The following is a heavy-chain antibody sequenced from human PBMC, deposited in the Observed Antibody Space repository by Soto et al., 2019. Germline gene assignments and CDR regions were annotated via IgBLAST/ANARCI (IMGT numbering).Heavy chain of an antibody. CDR2: IWYDGSNK. V-gene: IGHV3-33*01. Sequence: PGGSLRLSCAASGFTFSSYGMHWVRQAPGKGLEWVAVIWYDGSNKYYADSVKGRFTISRDNSKNTLYLQMNSLRAEDTAVYYCARLSYSSSSLVDVWGQGTTVTVSS. D-gene: IGHD6-6*01. CDR1: GFTFSSYG. CDR3: ARLSYSSSSLVDV. J-gene: IGHJ6*02.